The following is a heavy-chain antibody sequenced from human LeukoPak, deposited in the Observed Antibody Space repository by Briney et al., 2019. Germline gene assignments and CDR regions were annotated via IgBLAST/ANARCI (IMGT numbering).Heavy chain of an antibody. Sequence: SVKFSCKASGGTFSSYGTSWVRQVPGQGLEWMGRIIPVLGVANYAQKFKGRVTITADKSTSTAYMELSSLRSEHTAVYYWARDRVGPAPSIFDIWGQGTMVTVSS. CDR2: IIPVLGVA. CDR1: GGTFSSYG. D-gene: IGHD1-26*01. CDR3: ARDRVGPAPSIFDI. V-gene: IGHV1-69*04. J-gene: IGHJ3*02.